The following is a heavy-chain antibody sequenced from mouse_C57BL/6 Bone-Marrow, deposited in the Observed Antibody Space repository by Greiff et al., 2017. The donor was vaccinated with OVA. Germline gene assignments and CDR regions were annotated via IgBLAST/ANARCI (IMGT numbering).Heavy chain of an antibody. CDR2: IDPSDSYT. CDR3: ARSYYYGSSYED. D-gene: IGHD1-1*01. J-gene: IGHJ2*01. Sequence: QVQLQQPGAELVMPGASVKLSCKASGYTFTSYWMHWVKQRPGQGLEWIGEIDPSDSYTTYNQKFKGKSTLTVDKSSSTAYMQLSSLTSEDSAVYYCARSYYYGSSYEDWGQGTTLTVSS. V-gene: IGHV1-69*01. CDR1: GYTFTSYW.